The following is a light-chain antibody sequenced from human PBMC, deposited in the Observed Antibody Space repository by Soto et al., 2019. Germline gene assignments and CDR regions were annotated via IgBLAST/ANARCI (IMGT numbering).Light chain of an antibody. Sequence: EVVMSQAPATLSVSPGERGTFSCRASQSVTTNLAWYQHKPGQSPRLLISGASTGASGIPPRFSGSGSGTEFTLTIDRLQSADFAVYYCQQYDRWPVTFGGGTNVEIK. CDR1: QSVTTN. V-gene: IGKV3-15*01. J-gene: IGKJ4*01. CDR2: GAS. CDR3: QQYDRWPVT.